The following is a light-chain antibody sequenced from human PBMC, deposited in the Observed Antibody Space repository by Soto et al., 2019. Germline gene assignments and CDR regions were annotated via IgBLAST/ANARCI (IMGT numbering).Light chain of an antibody. CDR1: QSISGNY. CDR3: QQYGRSAIFT. Sequence: ELVLTQSPDSLSLSPGEGATLSCWASQSISGNYLAWYQQKPGRAPRLLIYGASNRATGIPDRFRGSGSGTDFSLTITRLEPEEFAVYYCQQYGRSAIFTLGPGTTV. V-gene: IGKV3-20*01. J-gene: IGKJ3*01. CDR2: GAS.